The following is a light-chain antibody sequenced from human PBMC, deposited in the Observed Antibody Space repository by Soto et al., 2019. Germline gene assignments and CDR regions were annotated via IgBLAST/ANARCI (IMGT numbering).Light chain of an antibody. CDR2: GAS. V-gene: IGKV3-20*01. J-gene: IGKJ2*01. CDR1: QSVSSSY. CDR3: QQYGSSPLYT. Sequence: EIVLTQSPGTLSLSPGERATLSCRASQSVSSSYLAWYQQKPGQAPRLLIYGASSRATGIPDMFSGSGSGKDFTLTISRLEPEDFAVYYCQQYGSSPLYTFGQGTKLEIK.